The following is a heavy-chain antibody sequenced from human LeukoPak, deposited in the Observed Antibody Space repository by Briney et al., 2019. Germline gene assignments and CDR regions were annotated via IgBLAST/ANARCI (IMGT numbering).Heavy chain of an antibody. CDR3: ARGRSPYGGVYYFDY. J-gene: IGHJ4*02. D-gene: IGHD4-23*01. CDR1: GYTFTSYY. Sequence: ASVKVSCKASGYTFTSYYMHWVRQAPGQGLEWMGVINPSAGSTSYVQKFQGRVTMTRDTSTSTVYMELSSLRSEDTAVYYCARGRSPYGGVYYFDYWGQGTLVTASS. V-gene: IGHV1-46*01. CDR2: INPSAGST.